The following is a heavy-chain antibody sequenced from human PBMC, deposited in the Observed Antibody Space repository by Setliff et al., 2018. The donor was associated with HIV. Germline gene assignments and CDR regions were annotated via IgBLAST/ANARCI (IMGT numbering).Heavy chain of an antibody. CDR1: GFTFSNYE. Sequence: PGGSLRLSCAASGFTFSNYEMNWVRQAPGKGLEWVSYISSSGTTIYYADSVKGRFTISRDNAKNTLYLQMNSLRAEDTAVYYCAKETGYCSGGSCLGGMDVWGQGTTVTVSS. D-gene: IGHD2-15*01. V-gene: IGHV3-48*03. J-gene: IGHJ6*02. CDR2: ISSSGTTI. CDR3: AKETGYCSGGSCLGGMDV.